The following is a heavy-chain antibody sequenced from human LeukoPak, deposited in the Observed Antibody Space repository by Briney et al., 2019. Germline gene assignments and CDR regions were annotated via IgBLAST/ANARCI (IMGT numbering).Heavy chain of an antibody. CDR2: ISSSGSTI. CDR1: GFTFSDYY. Sequence: GGSLRLSCAASGFTFSDYYMTWIRQAPGKGLEWVSYISSSGSTIYYADSVKGRFTISRDNAKNSLYLQMNSLRAEDTAVYYCARDSDASGWYGFGTGYYFDYWGQGTLVTVSS. V-gene: IGHV3-11*01. CDR3: ARDSDASGWYGFGTGYYFDY. J-gene: IGHJ4*02. D-gene: IGHD6-19*01.